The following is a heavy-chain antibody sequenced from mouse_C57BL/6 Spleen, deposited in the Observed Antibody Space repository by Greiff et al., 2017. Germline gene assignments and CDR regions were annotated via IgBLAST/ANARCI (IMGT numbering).Heavy chain of an antibody. Sequence: VQLQQSGPELVKPGASVKISCKASGYTFTDYYMNWVKQSHGKSLEWIGDINPNTGGTSYNQKFKGKATLTVDKSSSTAYMELRSLTSEDSAVYYCARSGDYGSSYDHYYAMDYWGQGTSVTVSS. D-gene: IGHD1-1*01. V-gene: IGHV1-26*01. CDR1: GYTFTDYY. CDR3: ARSGDYGSSYDHYYAMDY. CDR2: INPNTGGT. J-gene: IGHJ4*01.